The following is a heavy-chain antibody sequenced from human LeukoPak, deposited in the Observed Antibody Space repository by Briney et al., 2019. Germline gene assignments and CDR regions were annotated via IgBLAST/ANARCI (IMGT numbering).Heavy chain of an antibody. Sequence: ASETLSLTCTVSGGSISSYYWSWIRQPPGKGLEWIGYIYYSGSANYNPSLKSRVTISVDTSKNQFSLNLSSVTAADTAVYYCARDQQLGYFDYWGQGTLVSVCS. J-gene: IGHJ4*02. CDR3: ARDQQLGYFDY. CDR1: GGSISSYY. CDR2: IYYSGSA. V-gene: IGHV4-59*01. D-gene: IGHD6-6*01.